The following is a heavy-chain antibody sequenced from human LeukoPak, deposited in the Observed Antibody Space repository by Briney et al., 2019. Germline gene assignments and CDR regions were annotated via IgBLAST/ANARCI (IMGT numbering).Heavy chain of an antibody. CDR2: IYSGGST. V-gene: IGHV3-66*02. CDR3: ARPRRQYGLGLGY. D-gene: IGHD4-11*01. CDR1: GFTVSSNY. J-gene: IGHJ4*02. Sequence: QTGGSLRLSCAASGFTVSSNYMSWVRQAPGKGLEWVSVIYSGGSTYYAESVKGRFTISSDNTKNTLYLQMNSLRAEDTAVYYCARPRRQYGLGLGYWGQGTLVTVSS.